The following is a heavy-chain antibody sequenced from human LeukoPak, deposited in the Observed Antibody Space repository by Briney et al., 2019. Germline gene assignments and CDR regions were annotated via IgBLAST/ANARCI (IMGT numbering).Heavy chain of an antibody. CDR1: GFTFSDYY. D-gene: IGHD3-22*01. CDR2: ISSSGSTI. J-gene: IGHJ4*02. CDR3: ARPLSYYYDSSGYYTY. V-gene: IGHV3-11*01. Sequence: PGGSLRLSCAASGFTFSDYYMSWIRQAPGKGLEWVSYISSSGSTIYYADSVKGRLTISRDNAKNSLYLQMNSLRAEDTAVYYCARPLSYYYDSSGYYTYWGQGTLVTVSS.